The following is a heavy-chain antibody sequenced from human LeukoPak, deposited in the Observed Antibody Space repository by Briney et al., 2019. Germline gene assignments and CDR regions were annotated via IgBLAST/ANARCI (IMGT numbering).Heavy chain of an antibody. CDR3: AKAPGYCSGGSCYAFDY. CDR2: ISWNSGSI. V-gene: IGHV3-9*01. Sequence: PGRSLRLSCAASGFTFDDYAMHWVRQAPGKGPEWVSGISWNSGSIGYADSVKGRFTISRDNAKNSLYLQMNSLRAEDTALYYCAKAPGYCSGGSCYAFDYWGQGTLVTVSS. CDR1: GFTFDDYA. D-gene: IGHD2-15*01. J-gene: IGHJ4*02.